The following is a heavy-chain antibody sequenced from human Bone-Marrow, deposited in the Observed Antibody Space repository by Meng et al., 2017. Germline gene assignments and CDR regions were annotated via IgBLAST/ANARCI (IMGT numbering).Heavy chain of an antibody. J-gene: IGHJ4*02. D-gene: IGHD3-10*01. V-gene: IGHV1-18*01. CDR3: ARGTPGRRYADF. Sequence: QGQVVQSGPEVRRPVASVKVSCKDPHYTFTGYGVGWFRQAPGQGLEWMAWLGAHDADISQAPRFQGRVTVTADRRTATAYMEMHNLRSDDTAVYYCARGTPGRRYADFWGQGTLVTVSS. CDR1: HYTFTGYG. CDR2: LGAHDADI.